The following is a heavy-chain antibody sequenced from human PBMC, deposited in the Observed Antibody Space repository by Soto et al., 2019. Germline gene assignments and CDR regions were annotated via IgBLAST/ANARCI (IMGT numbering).Heavy chain of an antibody. V-gene: IGHV3-30-3*01. CDR2: ISYDGSNK. CDR3: ATGYCSGGSCYVNY. Sequence: GGSLRLSCAPSGFTFNRYAMHWVRQAPRKGLEWVAVISYDGSNKYYADSVKGRFTNSRDNSKNTLYLQMNSLRAEDTAVYYCATGYCSGGSCYVNYWGQGTRVTVSS. J-gene: IGHJ4*02. CDR1: GFTFNRYA. D-gene: IGHD2-15*01.